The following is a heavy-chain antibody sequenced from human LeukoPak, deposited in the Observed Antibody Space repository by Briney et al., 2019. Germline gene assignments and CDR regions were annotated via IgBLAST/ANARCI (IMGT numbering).Heavy chain of an antibody. CDR2: ISYDGSNK. V-gene: IGHV3-30-3*01. Sequence: GGSLRLSCAASGFTFSSYSMHWVRQAPGKGLEWVAVISYDGSNKYYADSVKGRFTISRDSSKNTLYLQMNSLRAEDTAVYYCASSILIAVAGTNPDYWGQGTLVTVSS. CDR1: GFTFSSYS. J-gene: IGHJ4*02. D-gene: IGHD6-19*01. CDR3: ASSILIAVAGTNPDY.